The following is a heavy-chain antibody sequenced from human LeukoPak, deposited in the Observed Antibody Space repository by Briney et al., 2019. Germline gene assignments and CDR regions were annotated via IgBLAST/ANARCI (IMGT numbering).Heavy chain of an antibody. J-gene: IGHJ6*03. CDR3: AKDEVVGAMYYFYYMDV. CDR1: GFTFATYG. CDR2: ISGSGGST. Sequence: GGSLRLSCAASGFTFATYGMSWVRQAPGKGLEWVSAISGSGGSTYYADSVKGRFTISRDNSKNTLYLQMNSLRAEDTAVYYCAKDEVVGAMYYFYYMDVWGKGTTVTVSS. D-gene: IGHD1-26*01. V-gene: IGHV3-23*01.